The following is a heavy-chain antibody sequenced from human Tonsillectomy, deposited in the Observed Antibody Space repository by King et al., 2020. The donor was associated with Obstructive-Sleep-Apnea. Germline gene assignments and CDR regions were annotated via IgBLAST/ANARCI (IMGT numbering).Heavy chain of an antibody. J-gene: IGHJ4*02. Sequence: QLQESGPGLVKPSETLSLTCTVSDVSISSYSWSWIRQTAGKGLEWIGRIYTSGSTNYNPSLKSRVTVSVDTSKNHFSLILISVTAADTAVYYCARESLWFGDLLDYFDYWGQGTLVTVSS. V-gene: IGHV4-4*07. CDR2: IYTSGST. CDR3: ARESLWFGDLLDYFDY. CDR1: DVSISSYS. D-gene: IGHD3-10*01.